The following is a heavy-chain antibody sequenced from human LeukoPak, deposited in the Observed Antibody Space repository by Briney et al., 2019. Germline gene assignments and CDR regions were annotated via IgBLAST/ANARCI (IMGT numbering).Heavy chain of an antibody. D-gene: IGHD3-10*01. CDR2: IKEDGGQK. CDR1: GFTIGIYW. CDR3: AKDALYYGSGPNWFDP. Sequence: GGSLRLSCAASGFTIGIYWMSWVRQAPGKGLEWVANIKEDGGQKYYVDSVKGRFTISRDNAKNSFFLQMNSLRAEDTAVYYCAKDALYYGSGPNWFDPWGQGTLVTVSS. V-gene: IGHV3-7*03. J-gene: IGHJ5*02.